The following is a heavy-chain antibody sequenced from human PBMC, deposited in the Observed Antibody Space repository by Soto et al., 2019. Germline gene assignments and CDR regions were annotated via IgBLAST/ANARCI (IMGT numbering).Heavy chain of an antibody. Sequence: PGGSLRLSCAASGFTFSSYAMSWVRQAPGKGLEWVSAISGSGGSTYYADSVKGRFTISRDNSKNTLYLQMSSLRAEDTAVYYSAKEWCSDGCHPDYLDYWGQGTLVTVSS. V-gene: IGHV3-23*01. J-gene: IGHJ4*02. CDR2: ISGSGGST. CDR3: AKEWCSDGCHPDYLDY. D-gene: IGHD2-15*01. CDR1: GFTFSSYA.